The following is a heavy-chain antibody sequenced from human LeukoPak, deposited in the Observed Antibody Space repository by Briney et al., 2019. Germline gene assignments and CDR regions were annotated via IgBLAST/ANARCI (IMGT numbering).Heavy chain of an antibody. D-gene: IGHD1-1*01. Sequence: PGGPLRLSCAASGFTFSSYSMNWVRQAPGKGLEWVSSIGGSSSSIYYADSVKGRFTISRDNAKNSLYLQMNSLRAEDTAVYYCARENPTEAFEYWGQGTLVTVSS. CDR3: ARENPTEAFEY. V-gene: IGHV3-21*01. CDR1: GFTFSSYS. CDR2: IGGSSSSI. J-gene: IGHJ4*02.